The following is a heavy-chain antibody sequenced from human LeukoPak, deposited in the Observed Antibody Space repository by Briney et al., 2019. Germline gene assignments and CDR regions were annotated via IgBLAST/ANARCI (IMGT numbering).Heavy chain of an antibody. Sequence: GGSLRLSCAASGFTFSAYWMHWVRQAPGKGLVWVSRINSDGSNTNYADSVKGRFTISRDNAKNSLYLQMNSLRAEDTAVYYCARERGIQLGFLYWGQGTLVTVSS. CDR3: ARERGIQLGFLY. CDR2: INSDGSNT. CDR1: GFTFSAYW. V-gene: IGHV3-74*01. J-gene: IGHJ4*02. D-gene: IGHD5-18*01.